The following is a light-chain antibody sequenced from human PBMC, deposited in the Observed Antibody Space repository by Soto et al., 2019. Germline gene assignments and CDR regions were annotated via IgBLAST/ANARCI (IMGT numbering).Light chain of an antibody. V-gene: IGLV1-40*01. CDR1: SSNIGASYD. J-gene: IGLJ1*01. CDR3: QSFDGSLSGYV. CDR2: GNT. Sequence: QSVLTQPPSVSGAPGQRVTISCTGSSSNIGASYDVHWYQQRPGTAPKLLIYGNTNRPSGVPDRFSGSKSGTSASLAITGLQAEDEADYYCQSFDGSLSGYVFGTGTKLTVL.